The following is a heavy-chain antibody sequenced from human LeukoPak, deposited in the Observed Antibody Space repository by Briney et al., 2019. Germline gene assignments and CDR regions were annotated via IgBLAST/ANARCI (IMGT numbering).Heavy chain of an antibody. D-gene: IGHD4-11*01. CDR3: ARGSPTPNSRYFDL. Sequence: GGSLRLSWEASEFTLKDYWMHWVRQGPGKGLVWVSRINSDGSSASYADSVKGRFTISRDNAKNTLYLQMNSLRAEDTAVYYCARGSPTPNSRYFDLWGRGTLVTVSS. V-gene: IGHV3-74*01. CDR2: INSDGSSA. J-gene: IGHJ2*01. CDR1: EFTLKDYW.